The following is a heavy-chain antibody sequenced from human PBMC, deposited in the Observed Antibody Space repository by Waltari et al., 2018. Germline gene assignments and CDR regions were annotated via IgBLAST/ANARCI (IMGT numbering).Heavy chain of an antibody. CDR3: ARGEGWGATFEY. V-gene: IGHV4-34*01. J-gene: IGHJ4*02. D-gene: IGHD1-26*01. CDR2: INHSGST. CDR1: GGSFSGYY. Sequence: QVQLQQWGAGLLKPSETLSLTCAVYGGSFSGYYWSWIRQPPGKGLEWIGEINHSGSTNYNPAPKSRVTISVDTSKNHFSLKLSSVTAADTAVYYCARGEGWGATFEYWGQGSLVTVSS.